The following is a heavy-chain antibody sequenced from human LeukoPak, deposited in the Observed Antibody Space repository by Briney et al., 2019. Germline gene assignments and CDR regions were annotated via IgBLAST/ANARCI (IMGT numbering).Heavy chain of an antibody. CDR2: IYYSGSI. CDR1: GGSTSSYY. CDR3: ARDLGYCSSTSCYPWFDP. D-gene: IGHD2-2*01. V-gene: IGHV4-59*01. J-gene: IGHJ5*02. Sequence: SETLSLTCTVSGGSTSSYYWSWIRQPPGEGLEWIGYIYYSGSINYNTSLKSRVTISVDTSKNQFSLKLSSVTAADTAVYYCARDLGYCSSTSCYPWFDPWGQGTLVTVS.